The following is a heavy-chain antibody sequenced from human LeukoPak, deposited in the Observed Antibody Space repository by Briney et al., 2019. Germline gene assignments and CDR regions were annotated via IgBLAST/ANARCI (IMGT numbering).Heavy chain of an antibody. D-gene: IGHD1-26*01. CDR1: GFTFDDYA. J-gene: IGHJ4*02. V-gene: IGHV3-30*02. CDR2: IRFDGSSK. Sequence: GGSLRLSCAASGFTFDDYAMHWVRQAPGKGLEWVAFIRFDGSSKDYADSVKGRFTISRDNSKNTLFLQMNSLRPEDTGVYFCAKPSGNCVDYWGQGALVTVSS. CDR3: AKPSGNCVDY.